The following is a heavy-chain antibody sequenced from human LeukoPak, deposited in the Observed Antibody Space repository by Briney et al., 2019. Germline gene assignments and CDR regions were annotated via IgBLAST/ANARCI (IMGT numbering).Heavy chain of an antibody. CDR1: GFTFSSYE. CDR3: AIDYGDYLGDY. J-gene: IGHJ4*02. Sequence: GGSLRLSCAASGFTFSSYEMNWVRQAPGKGLEWVSYISSSGSTIYYAGSVKGRFTISRDNAKNSLYLQMNSLRAEDTAVYYCAIDYGDYLGDYWGQGTLVTVSS. V-gene: IGHV3-48*03. D-gene: IGHD4-17*01. CDR2: ISSSGSTI.